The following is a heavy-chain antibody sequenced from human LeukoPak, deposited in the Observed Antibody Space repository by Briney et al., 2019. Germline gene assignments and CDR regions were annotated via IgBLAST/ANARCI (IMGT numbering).Heavy chain of an antibody. CDR2: IKSKTDGGTT. CDR3: TTAGIYCGGDCYFD. Sequence: GGSLRLSCAASGFTFSNAWMNWVRQAPGKGLEWVGRIKSKTDGGTTDYAAPVKGRFTISRDDSKNTLYLQMNSLKTEDTAVYYCTTAGIYCGGDCYFDWGQGTLVTVSS. D-gene: IGHD2-21*02. J-gene: IGHJ4*02. CDR1: GFTFSNAW. V-gene: IGHV3-15*07.